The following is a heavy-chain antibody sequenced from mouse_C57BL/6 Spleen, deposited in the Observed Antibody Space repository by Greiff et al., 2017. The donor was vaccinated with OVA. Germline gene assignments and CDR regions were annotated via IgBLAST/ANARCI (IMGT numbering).Heavy chain of an antibody. CDR1: GFTFSSYT. CDR2: ISGGGGNT. CDR3: ARLGYYGSSPFAY. V-gene: IGHV5-9*01. D-gene: IGHD1-1*01. J-gene: IGHJ3*01. Sequence: DVKLVESGGGLVKPGGSLKLSCAASGFTFSSYTMSWVRQTPEKRLEWVATISGGGGNTYYPDSVKGRFTISRDNAKNTLYLQMSSLRSEDTALYYCARLGYYGSSPFAYWGQGTLVTVSA.